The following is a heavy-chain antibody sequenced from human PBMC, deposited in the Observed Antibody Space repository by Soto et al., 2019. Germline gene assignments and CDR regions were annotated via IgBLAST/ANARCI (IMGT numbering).Heavy chain of an antibody. D-gene: IGHD3-10*01. Sequence: NPSETLSLTCTVSGGSISSGGYYWSWIRQHPGKGLEWIGYIYYSGSTYYNPSLKSRVTISVDTSKNQFSLKLSSVTAADTAVYYCARAYYGSGSSNDAFDIWGQGTMVTVSS. CDR2: IYYSGST. CDR3: ARAYYGSGSSNDAFDI. CDR1: GGSISSGGYY. J-gene: IGHJ3*02. V-gene: IGHV4-31*03.